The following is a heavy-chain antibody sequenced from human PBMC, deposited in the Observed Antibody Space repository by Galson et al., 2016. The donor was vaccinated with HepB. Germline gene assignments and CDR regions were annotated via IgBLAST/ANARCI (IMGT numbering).Heavy chain of an antibody. J-gene: IGHJ5*02. D-gene: IGHD3-3*01. CDR3: ARDAFTIFGVTPNWFDP. V-gene: IGHV3-33*01. Sequence: SLRLSCAASGFTFSRYGMHWVRQAPGKGLEWVAVILYDGSKKYYADSVKGRFTISRDNSQNTPYLQMNSMRAEDTAVYYCARDAFTIFGVTPNWFDPWGQGTLVTVSS. CDR1: GFTFSRYG. CDR2: ILYDGSKK.